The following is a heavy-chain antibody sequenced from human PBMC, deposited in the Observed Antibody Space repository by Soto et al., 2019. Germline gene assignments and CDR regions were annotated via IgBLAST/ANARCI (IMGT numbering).Heavy chain of an antibody. D-gene: IGHD3-9*01. V-gene: IGHV1-2*04. CDR1: GYTFTGYY. CDR3: ARGGLRYFLYGMDV. Sequence: ASVKVSCKASGYTFTGYYMHWVRQAPGQGLEWMGWINPNSGGTNYAQKFQGWVTMTRDTSISTAYMELSRLRSDDTAVYYCARGGLRYFLYGMDVWGQGTTVTVSS. CDR2: INPNSGGT. J-gene: IGHJ6*02.